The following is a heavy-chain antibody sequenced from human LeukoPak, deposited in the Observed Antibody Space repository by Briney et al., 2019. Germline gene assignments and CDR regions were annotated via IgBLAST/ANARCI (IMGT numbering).Heavy chain of an antibody. D-gene: IGHD4-23*01. Sequence: ASVKVSCKASGYTFTSYDINWVRQVTGQGLEWMGWMNPNSGNTRYAQKFQGRVTITRNTSISTAYMELSSLRSEDTAVYYCARMVPVMRGNSGAFDIWGQGTMVTVSS. CDR1: GYTFTSYD. CDR3: ARMVPVMRGNSGAFDI. J-gene: IGHJ3*02. CDR2: MNPNSGNT. V-gene: IGHV1-8*03.